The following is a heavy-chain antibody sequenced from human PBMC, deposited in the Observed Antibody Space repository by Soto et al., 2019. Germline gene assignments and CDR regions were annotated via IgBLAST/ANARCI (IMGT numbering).Heavy chain of an antibody. CDR1: GGSVTSHH. CDR3: ARNGYNYGSLYYFDY. CDR2: IYHGGST. J-gene: IGHJ4*02. D-gene: IGHD5-18*01. Sequence: PSETLSLTCFVSGGSVTSHHWSWVRQPPGKGLEWIGEIYHGGSTNYNPSLKSRVTISVDKSKNQLSLKLSSVTAADTAVYYCARNGYNYGSLYYFDYWGQGTLVTVSS. V-gene: IGHV4-4*02.